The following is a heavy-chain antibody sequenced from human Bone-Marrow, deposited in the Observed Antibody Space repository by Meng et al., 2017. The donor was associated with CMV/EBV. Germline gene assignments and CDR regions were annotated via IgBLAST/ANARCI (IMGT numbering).Heavy chain of an antibody. V-gene: IGHV1-18*01. CDR1: GYTFTSYG. CDR2: ISAYNGNT. Sequence: ASVKVSCKASGYTFTSYGISWVRQAPGQGLEWMGWISAYNGNTNYAQKLQGRVTMTTDTSTSTAYMELRSLRSDDTAVYYCARDGEVGATSYYYYGMDVWGQGTTVTVSS. D-gene: IGHD1-26*01. J-gene: IGHJ6*02. CDR3: ARDGEVGATSYYYYGMDV.